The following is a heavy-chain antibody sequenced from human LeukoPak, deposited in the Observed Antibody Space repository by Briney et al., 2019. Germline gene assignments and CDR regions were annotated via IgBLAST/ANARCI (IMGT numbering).Heavy chain of an antibody. CDR1: GFTFSSYC. V-gene: IGHV3-74*01. Sequence: GGSLRLSCAASGFTFSSYCMHWVSQPPGKGLVWLSRIYSDGRSTNYADSVKGRFTISRDNAKNTLYLQMNSLRAEDTAVYYCARDHYYDSSGYYSDAFDLWGQGTMVTVSS. J-gene: IGHJ3*01. D-gene: IGHD3-22*01. CDR3: ARDHYYDSSGYYSDAFDL. CDR2: IYSDGRST.